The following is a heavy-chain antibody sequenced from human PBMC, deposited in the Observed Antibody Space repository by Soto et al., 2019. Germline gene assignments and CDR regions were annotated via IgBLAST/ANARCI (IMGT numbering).Heavy chain of an antibody. CDR2: IIPIFGTT. Sequence: QVQLVQSGAEVKKPGSSVKVSCKASRGTFSSFAISWVRQAPGQGLEWMGGIIPIFGTTNYAQKFQGRVTITADESTSTAYMEVTTLRSEDKAVYYCVRDRDHTYDYWGQGTLVTVSS. V-gene: IGHV1-69*01. CDR3: VRDRDHTYDY. J-gene: IGHJ4*02. CDR1: RGTFSSFA.